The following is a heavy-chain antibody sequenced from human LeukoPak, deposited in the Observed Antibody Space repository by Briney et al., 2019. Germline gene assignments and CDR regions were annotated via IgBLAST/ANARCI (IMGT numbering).Heavy chain of an antibody. CDR3: ARDQGALDI. J-gene: IGHJ4*02. D-gene: IGHD4/OR15-4a*01. CDR2: IKQDGSEK. Sequence: GGSLRLSCAASGFTFSHYWMSWVRQAPGKGLEWLANIKQDGSEKYYVDSVKGRFTISRDNAKNSLYLQMNSQRAEDTAIYYCARDQGALDIWGQGALVTVSS. CDR1: GFTFSHYW. V-gene: IGHV3-7*01.